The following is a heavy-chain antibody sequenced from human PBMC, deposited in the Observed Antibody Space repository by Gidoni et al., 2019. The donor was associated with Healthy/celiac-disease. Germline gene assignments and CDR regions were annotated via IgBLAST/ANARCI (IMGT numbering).Heavy chain of an antibody. CDR2: IKSKTDGGTT. Sequence: EVQLVESGGGLVKPGWSLRLSCAAPGFTFSNAWMGWVRQAPGKGLEWVGRIKSKTDGGTTDYAAPVKGRFTISRDDSKNTLYLQMNSLKTEDTAVYYCTTDRGDYVLNYWGQGTLVTVSS. D-gene: IGHD4-17*01. V-gene: IGHV3-15*01. CDR3: TTDRGDYVLNY. CDR1: GFTFSNAW. J-gene: IGHJ4*02.